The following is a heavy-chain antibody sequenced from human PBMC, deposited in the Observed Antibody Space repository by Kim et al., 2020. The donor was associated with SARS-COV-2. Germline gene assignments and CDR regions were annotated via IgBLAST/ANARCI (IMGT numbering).Heavy chain of an antibody. CDR3: VRDRSATVTFSYAFDI. CDR2: IYYSGST. Sequence: SETLSLTCTVSGGSISSGDYYWSWIRQPPGKGLEWIGYIYYSGSTYYNPPLKSRVTISVDTSKKQFSLKLSSVTAADTAVYDCVRDRSATVTFSYAFDIWGQGTMVTVSS. V-gene: IGHV4-30-4*01. D-gene: IGHD4-17*01. CDR1: GGSISSGDYY. J-gene: IGHJ3*02.